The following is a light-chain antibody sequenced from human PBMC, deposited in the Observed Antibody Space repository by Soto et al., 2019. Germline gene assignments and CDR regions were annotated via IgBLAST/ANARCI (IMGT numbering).Light chain of an antibody. CDR3: QQYGSSPKT. V-gene: IGKV3-20*01. Sequence: DIVLTQSPGTLSLSPGERATLSCRARQDVSSYLAWYKQKPGQAPRLLIYDASSRATGIPDRFSGSGSGTEFTLTISRLEPEDFEVYYCQQYGSSPKTFGQGTKVDIK. J-gene: IGKJ1*01. CDR2: DAS. CDR1: QDVSSY.